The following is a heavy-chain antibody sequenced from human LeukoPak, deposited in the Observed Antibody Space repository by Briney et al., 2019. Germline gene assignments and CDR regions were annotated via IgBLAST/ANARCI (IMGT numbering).Heavy chain of an antibody. CDR1: GFTFSSYA. V-gene: IGHV3-23*01. J-gene: IGHJ6*02. D-gene: IGHD6-19*01. Sequence: GGSLRLSCAASGFTFSSYAMSWVRQAPGKGLEWVSAISGSGGSTYYADSVQGRFTISRDNSKNTLYLQMNSLRAEDTAVYYCAKDTGSGWYWGNYYYYYGMDVWGQGTTVTVSS. CDR2: ISGSGGST. CDR3: AKDTGSGWYWGNYYYYYGMDV.